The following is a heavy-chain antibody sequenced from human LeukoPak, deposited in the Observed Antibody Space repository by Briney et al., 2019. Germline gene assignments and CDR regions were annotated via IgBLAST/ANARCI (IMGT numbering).Heavy chain of an antibody. D-gene: IGHD6-13*01. J-gene: IGHJ4*02. V-gene: IGHV4-34*01. Sequence: SETLSLTCAVYGGSFSGYYWSWIRQPPGKVLEWIGEINHSGSTNYNPSLKSRVTISVNTSKHQFSLKLSSVTAADTAVYYCARESSSWFSVGRYYFDYWGQGTMVTVSS. CDR1: GGSFSGYY. CDR3: ARESSSWFSVGRYYFDY. CDR2: INHSGST.